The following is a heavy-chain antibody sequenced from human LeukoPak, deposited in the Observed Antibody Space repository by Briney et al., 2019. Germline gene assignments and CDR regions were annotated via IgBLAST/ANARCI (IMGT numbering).Heavy chain of an antibody. CDR2: IYPSGDST. CDR3: AKDVVPDSGWDLDY. J-gene: IGHJ4*02. D-gene: IGHD6-19*01. CDR1: GFTFSTYS. V-gene: IGHV3-23*01. Sequence: GGSLRLSCAASGFTFSTYSMTWVRQGPGKGLEWVPSIYPSGDSTFYADSVKGRFTISRDNSKNTLYLQMSSLRTEDTAIYYCAKDVVPDSGWDLDYWGQGTLVTVSS.